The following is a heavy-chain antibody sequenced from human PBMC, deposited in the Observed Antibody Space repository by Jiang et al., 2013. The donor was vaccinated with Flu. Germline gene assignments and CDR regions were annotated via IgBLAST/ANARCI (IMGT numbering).Heavy chain of an antibody. J-gene: IGHJ6*03. CDR1: GYTFTGYY. Sequence: GAEVKKPGASVKVSCKASGYTFTGYYMHWVRQAPGQGLEWMGWINPNSGGTNYAQKFQGRVTMTRDTSISTAYMELSRLRSDDTAVYYCARAVMARYYYYYMDVWGKGTTVTVSS. D-gene: IGHD2-8*01. V-gene: IGHV1-2*02. CDR2: INPNSGGT. CDR3: ARAVMARYYYYYMDV.